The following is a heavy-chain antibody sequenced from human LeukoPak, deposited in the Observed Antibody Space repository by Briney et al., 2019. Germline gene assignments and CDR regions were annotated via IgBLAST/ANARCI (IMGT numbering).Heavy chain of an antibody. V-gene: IGHV4-34*01. D-gene: IGHD6-13*01. J-gene: IGHJ5*02. CDR3: ARDSSSSWVNWFDP. CDR1: GGSSSGYY. Sequence: SETLSLTCAIYGGSSSGYYWSWIRQPPGKGLEWIGEINQSGSTNYDPSLKSRVTISIDTPKNQFSLKLRSVTAADTAVYYCARDSSSSWVNWFDPWGQGTLVTVSS. CDR2: INQSGST.